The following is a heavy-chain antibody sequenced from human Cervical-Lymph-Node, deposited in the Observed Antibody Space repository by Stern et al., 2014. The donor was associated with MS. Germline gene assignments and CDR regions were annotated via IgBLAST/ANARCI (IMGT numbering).Heavy chain of an antibody. CDR2: ISPVDSDA. D-gene: IGHD1-14*01. V-gene: IGHV5-51*01. CDR3: ARQPSREEPDY. Sequence: EVQLVESGAEVKKPGESLKISCKGSGYSFTSYWIAWVRQMPGKGLEWMGIISPVDSDARYSPSFQGQVTFSVDKSAGPACVQWNSRKASDPAMYYGARQPSREEPDYGGQGPLVAVSS. CDR1: GYSFTSYW. J-gene: IGHJ4*02.